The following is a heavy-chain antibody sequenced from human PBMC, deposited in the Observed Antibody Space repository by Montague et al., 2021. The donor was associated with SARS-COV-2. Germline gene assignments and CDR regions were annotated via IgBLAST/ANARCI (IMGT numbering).Heavy chain of an antibody. J-gene: IGHJ4*02. Sequence: PALVKPTQTLTLTCTFSGFSLSTSGMCVSWIRQPPGKALEWLARLDWVDDKYYSTSLKTRLTISKDTSKNQVVLTMTNMDPVDTATYYCAREIAAAPDYWGQGTLVTVSS. CDR2: LDWVDDK. CDR3: AREIAAAPDY. V-gene: IGHV2-70*11. CDR1: GFSLSTSGMC. D-gene: IGHD6-13*01.